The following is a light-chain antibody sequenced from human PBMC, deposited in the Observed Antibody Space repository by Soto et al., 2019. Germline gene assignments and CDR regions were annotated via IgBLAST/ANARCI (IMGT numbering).Light chain of an antibody. J-gene: IGKJ1*01. CDR1: QSISSY. V-gene: IGKV1-39*01. CDR3: QQSYSTPRT. Sequence: DIPMSQSPSALSASVGDRITIPCRASQSISSYLNWYQQKPGKAPKLLIYAASSLQSGVPSRFRGSGSGTDFTLTISYLQPEDFATYFCQQSYSTPRTFGQGTKVDIK. CDR2: AAS.